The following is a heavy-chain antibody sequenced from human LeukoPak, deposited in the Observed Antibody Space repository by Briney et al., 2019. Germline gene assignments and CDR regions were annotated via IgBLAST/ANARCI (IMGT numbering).Heavy chain of an antibody. CDR2: ISSSSSYI. CDR1: GFTFSSYG. CDR3: AIDSSGYYRN. Sequence: GGSLRLSCAASGFTFSSYGMNWVRQAPGKGLEWVSSISSSSSYIYYADSVKGRFTISRDNAKNSLYLQMNSLRAEDTAVYYCAIDSSGYYRNWGQGTLVTVSS. J-gene: IGHJ4*02. D-gene: IGHD3-22*01. V-gene: IGHV3-21*01.